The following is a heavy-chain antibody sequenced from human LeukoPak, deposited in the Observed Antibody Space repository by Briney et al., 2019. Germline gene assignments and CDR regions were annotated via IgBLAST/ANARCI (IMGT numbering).Heavy chain of an antibody. CDR1: GFTFSSYA. D-gene: IGHD1-14*01. J-gene: IGHJ4*02. CDR2: ISGSGDNT. CDR3: AAGREDFDY. V-gene: IGHV3-23*01. Sequence: PGGSLRLSCAASGFTFSSYAMSWVRQAPGKGLELVAAISGSGDNTHSADSVKGRFTISRDNAKNSLYLQMNSLRAEDTAVYYCAAGREDFDYWGQGTLVTVSS.